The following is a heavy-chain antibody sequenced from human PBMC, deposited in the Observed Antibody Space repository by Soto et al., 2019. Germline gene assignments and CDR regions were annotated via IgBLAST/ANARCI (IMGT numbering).Heavy chain of an antibody. D-gene: IGHD2-15*01. CDR1: GGSISSYY. J-gene: IGHJ4*02. V-gene: IGHV4-59*08. Sequence: TLSLTCTVSGGSISSYYWSWIRQPPGKGLEWIGYIYYSGSTNYNPSLKSRVTISVDTSKNQFSLKLSSVTAADTAVYYCARRYCSGGSCPFDYWGQGTLVTVSS. CDR2: IYYSGST. CDR3: ARRYCSGGSCPFDY.